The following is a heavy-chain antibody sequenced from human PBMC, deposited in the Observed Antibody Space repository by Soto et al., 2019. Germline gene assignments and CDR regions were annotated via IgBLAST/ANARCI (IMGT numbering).Heavy chain of an antibody. D-gene: IGHD2-15*01. CDR2: INHSGST. J-gene: IGHJ6*03. V-gene: IGHV4-34*01. CDR1: GGSFSGYY. CDR3: ARAGWTEAKYYYYYYMDV. Sequence: SETLSLTCAVYGGSFSGYYWSWIRQPPGKGLEWIGEINHSGSTNYNPSLKSRVTISVDTSKNQFSLKLSSVTAADTAVYYCARAGWTEAKYYYYYYMDVWGKGTTVTVSS.